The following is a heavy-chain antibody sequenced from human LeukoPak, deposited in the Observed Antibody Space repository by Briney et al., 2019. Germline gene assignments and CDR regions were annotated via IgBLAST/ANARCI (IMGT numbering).Heavy chain of an antibody. J-gene: IGHJ4*02. CDR3: AKAPVTSCRGAFCYPFDY. CDR2: MSSSDDGR. CDR1: GFTFSIYG. V-gene: IGHV3-23*01. D-gene: IGHD2-15*01. Sequence: GSLRLSCAASGFTFSIYGMHWVRQAPGKGLEWVSAMSSSDDGRYYAASVRGRFTISRDTSRSTLYLQMNSLRAEDAAVYYCAKAPVTSCRGAFCYPFDYWGQGTLVTVSS.